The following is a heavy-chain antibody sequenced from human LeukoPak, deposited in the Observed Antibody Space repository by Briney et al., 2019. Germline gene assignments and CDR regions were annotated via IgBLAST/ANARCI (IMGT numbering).Heavy chain of an antibody. V-gene: IGHV3-7*01. CDR2: IKQDGSVE. CDR1: GFTITNYL. J-gene: IGHJ4*02. Sequence: PGGSLRLSCAVSGFTITNYLMSWVRQAPGKGLEWVASIKQDGSVEFYVDSVKGRFSISRDSAKNSLYLQMNSLRDEDTAVYYCVRDPLDYWGQGTLVTVSS. CDR3: VRDPLDY.